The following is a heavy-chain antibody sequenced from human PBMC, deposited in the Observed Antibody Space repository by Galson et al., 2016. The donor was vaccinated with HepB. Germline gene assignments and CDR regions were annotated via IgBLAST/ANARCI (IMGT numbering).Heavy chain of an antibody. CDR1: GFTFSNSA. J-gene: IGHJ4*02. Sequence: SLRLSCAASGFTFSNSAMSWVRQAPGKGLEWVSIITDSGHGTYYADPLKGRFTISRDNSRNTMYLQMNGLGVEDTAVYYCARSPASGWSTDFFDYWGLGTLVTVSS. CDR2: ITDSGHGT. D-gene: IGHD6-19*01. CDR3: ARSPASGWSTDFFDY. V-gene: IGHV3-23*01.